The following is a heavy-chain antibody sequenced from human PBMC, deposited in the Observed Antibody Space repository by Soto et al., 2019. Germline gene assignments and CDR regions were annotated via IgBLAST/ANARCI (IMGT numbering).Heavy chain of an antibody. CDR2: ISYDGSNK. Sequence: GGSLRLSCAASGFTFSSYGMHWVRQAPGKGLEWVAVISYDGSNKYYADSVKGRFTISRDNSKNTLYLQMNSLRAEDTAVYYCAKEGAKGYDILTGYHIWGQGTLVTVSS. CDR3: AKEGAKGYDILTGYHI. V-gene: IGHV3-30*18. D-gene: IGHD3-9*01. CDR1: GFTFSSYG. J-gene: IGHJ4*02.